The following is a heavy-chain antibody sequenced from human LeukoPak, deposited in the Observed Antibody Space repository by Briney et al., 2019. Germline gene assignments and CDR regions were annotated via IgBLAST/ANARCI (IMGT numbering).Heavy chain of an antibody. CDR2: VSTLSSDI. CDR1: GFIFSTYS. V-gene: IGHV3-21*01. CDR3: ACLYGGNSDY. D-gene: IGHD4-23*01. Sequence: GGSLRLSCAASGFIFSTYSMNWVRQAPGKGLEWVSSVSTLSSDIYYADSVKGRFTISRDNAKNSLYLQMSSLRAEDTAVYYCACLYGGNSDYWGQGTLVTVSS. J-gene: IGHJ4*02.